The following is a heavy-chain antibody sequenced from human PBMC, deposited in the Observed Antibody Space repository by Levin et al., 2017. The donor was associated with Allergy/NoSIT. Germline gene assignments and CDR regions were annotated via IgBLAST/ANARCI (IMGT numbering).Heavy chain of an antibody. V-gene: IGHV1-69*04. CDR1: GGIFSSYG. D-gene: IGHD5-12*01. Sequence: ASVKVSCKASGGIFSSYGISWVRQAPGQGLEWMGKIIPFLGIVNYAQKFQGRVTITADKFTSTAYMELSSLRSEDTAVYYCARGVEGIGNVDKVATRYHYMDVWGIGTTVTVSS. CDR3: ARGVEGIGNVDKVATRYHYMDV. J-gene: IGHJ6*03. CDR2: IIPFLGIV.